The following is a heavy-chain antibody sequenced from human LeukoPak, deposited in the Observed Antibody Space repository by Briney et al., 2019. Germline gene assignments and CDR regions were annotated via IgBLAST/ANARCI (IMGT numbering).Heavy chain of an antibody. CDR2: IYYSGST. CDR3: ARDGVAVAGTGFDY. D-gene: IGHD6-19*01. V-gene: IGHV4-39*07. Sequence: SETLSLTSTVSGGSISSSSYYWGWIRQPPGTGLEWLGSIYYSGSTYYNPSLKSRVTISVDTSKNQFSLKLSSATAADTAVYYCARDGVAVAGTGFDYWGQGTLVTVSS. J-gene: IGHJ4*02. CDR1: GGSISSSSYY.